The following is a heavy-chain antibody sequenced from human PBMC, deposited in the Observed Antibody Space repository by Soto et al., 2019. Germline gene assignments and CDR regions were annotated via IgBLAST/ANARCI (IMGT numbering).Heavy chain of an antibody. CDR1: GFTFDDYT. Sequence: PGGSLRLSCAASGFTFDDYTMHWVRQAPGKGLEWVSLISWDGGSTYYADSVKGRFTISRDNSKNSLYLQMNSLRTEDTALYYCASSRGDPASLYYYYYGMDVWGQGTTVTVSS. V-gene: IGHV3-43*01. CDR2: ISWDGGST. CDR3: ASSRGDPASLYYYYYGMDV. J-gene: IGHJ6*02. D-gene: IGHD3-10*01.